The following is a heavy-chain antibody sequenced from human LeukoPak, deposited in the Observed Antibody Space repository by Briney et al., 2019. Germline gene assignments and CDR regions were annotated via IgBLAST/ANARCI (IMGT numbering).Heavy chain of an antibody. CDR1: GFTFSSYT. J-gene: IGHJ3*02. D-gene: IGHD6-13*01. CDR2: IATNGGST. Sequence: PGGSLRLSCSASGFTFSSYTMHWVRQAPGKGLEYVSGIATNGGSTYYADAVRGRFTISRDNSKSTLYLQMSSLRVEDTAVYYCAKDHGGIAIWGQGTMVTVSS. CDR3: AKDHGGIAI. V-gene: IGHV3-64D*06.